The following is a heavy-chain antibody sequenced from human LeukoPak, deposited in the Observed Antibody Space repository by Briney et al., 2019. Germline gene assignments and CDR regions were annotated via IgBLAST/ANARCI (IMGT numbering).Heavy chain of an antibody. D-gene: IGHD3-10*01. V-gene: IGHV3-23*01. Sequence: PGGSLRLSCAASGFTFSSYAMSWVRQAPGKGLEWVSAISGSGGSTYYADSVKGRFTISRDNSKNTLYLQMNSLRAEDTAVYYCAKLGIPMVRGVITSPPDYWGQGTLVTVSS. CDR1: GFTFSSYA. J-gene: IGHJ4*02. CDR2: ISGSGGST. CDR3: AKLGIPMVRGVITSPPDY.